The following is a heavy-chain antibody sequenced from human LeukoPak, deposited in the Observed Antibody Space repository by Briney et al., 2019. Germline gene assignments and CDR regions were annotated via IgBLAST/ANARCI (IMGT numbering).Heavy chain of an antibody. D-gene: IGHD3-3*01. Sequence: GGSLKISCKSSGYTFTHDWIGWVRQMPGKGLEWMGIIYPRDSTTRYSPAFEGQVTISVDKSITTAYLQWSSLKASDTAMYYCARRAIIQGTSALDFWGQGTVVIVSS. CDR2: IYPRDSTT. CDR1: GYTFTHDW. CDR3: ARRAIIQGTSALDF. V-gene: IGHV5-51*01. J-gene: IGHJ4*02.